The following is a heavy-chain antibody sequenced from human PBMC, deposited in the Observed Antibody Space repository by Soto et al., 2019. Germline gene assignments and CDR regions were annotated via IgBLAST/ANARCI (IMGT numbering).Heavy chain of an antibody. J-gene: IGHJ4*02. CDR3: ASLLAHDSYSYGTFDY. CDR1: GGSISSGGYY. CDR2: IYYSGST. Sequence: QVQLQESGPGLVKPSQTLSLTCTVSGGSISSGGYYWSWIRQHPGKGLEWIGYIYYSGSTYYNPSLKSRVTISVDTSKIQFSLKLSSVTAADTAVYYCASLLAHDSYSYGTFDYWGQGTLVTVSS. D-gene: IGHD5-18*01. V-gene: IGHV4-31*03.